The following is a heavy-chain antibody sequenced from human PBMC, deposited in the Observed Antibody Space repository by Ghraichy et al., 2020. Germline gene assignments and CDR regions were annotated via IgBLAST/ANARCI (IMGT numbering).Heavy chain of an antibody. CDR1: GXSXSXSDYY. V-gene: IGHV4-39*02. Sequence: SETLSLTCTVSGXSXSXSDYYXXWIRQXPGKXLEWIGSVYYSGTAFHTXPLKSRVXISVDTSKNHFSLKMTSVTAADTXMYFXARLFXSPDYVDYWGQXTLVXVAS. CDR3: ARLFXSPDYVDY. J-gene: IGHJ4*02. CDR2: VYYSGTA.